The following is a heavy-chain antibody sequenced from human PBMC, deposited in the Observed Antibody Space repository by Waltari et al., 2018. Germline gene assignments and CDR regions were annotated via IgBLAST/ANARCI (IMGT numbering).Heavy chain of an antibody. CDR1: GDSVASYW. Sequence: QVQLQESGPGLVKPSETLSLPCPVSGDSVASYWWSWIRQPPGKGLEWIGYIYNRGTTNYNPSLLSRATISVDTSKNYFSLDVTSVTAADTAVYYCARVRSSGSYYYFDYWGQGTLVAVSS. J-gene: IGHJ4*02. CDR3: ARVRSSGSYYYFDY. CDR2: IYNRGTT. V-gene: IGHV4-59*02. D-gene: IGHD1-26*01.